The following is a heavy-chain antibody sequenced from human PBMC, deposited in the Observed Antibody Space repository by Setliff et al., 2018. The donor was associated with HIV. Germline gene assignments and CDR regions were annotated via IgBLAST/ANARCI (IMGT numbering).Heavy chain of an antibody. D-gene: IGHD3-3*01. CDR2: IYTTGST. CDR1: GDPMSSTSYY. J-gene: IGHJ4*02. V-gene: IGHV4-61*09. CDR3: ARGGASSYYHFWSGYYTFDY. Sequence: SETLSLTCTVSGDPMSSTSYYWSWIRQPAGKGLEWIGHIYTTGSTYYNPSLKSRVTISVDTSKNQFSLKLSSVTAADTAVYYCARGGASSYYHFWSGYYTFDYWGQGTLVTVSS.